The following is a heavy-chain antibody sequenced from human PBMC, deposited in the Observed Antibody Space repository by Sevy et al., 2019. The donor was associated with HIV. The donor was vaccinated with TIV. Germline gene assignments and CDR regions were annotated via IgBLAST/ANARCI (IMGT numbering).Heavy chain of an antibody. CDR2: IIPILGTV. V-gene: IGHV1-69*13. Sequence: ASVKVSCKASGGTFSSYGISWVRQAPGQGLEWMGGIIPILGTVNYARMFQGRVTITADESTKTAYMELSSLRSEDTAVYYCARGGGNGWYYFDYWGQETLVTVSS. D-gene: IGHD6-19*01. CDR3: ARGGGNGWYYFDY. J-gene: IGHJ4*02. CDR1: GGTFSSYG.